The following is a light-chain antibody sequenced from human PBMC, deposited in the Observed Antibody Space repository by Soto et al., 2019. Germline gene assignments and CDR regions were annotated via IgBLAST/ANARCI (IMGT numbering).Light chain of an antibody. V-gene: IGKV3-15*01. CDR1: QSVSSN. CDR3: KPYTHWPPWT. CDR2: GAS. Sequence: EIGMTQSPATLSVSPGERATLSCRASQSVSSNLAWYQQKPGQAPRLLLYGASTRATGIPARFSGSGSGTEFTLTISSLQSEYFAVSYCKPYTHWPPWTFGQGTEVEIK. J-gene: IGKJ1*01.